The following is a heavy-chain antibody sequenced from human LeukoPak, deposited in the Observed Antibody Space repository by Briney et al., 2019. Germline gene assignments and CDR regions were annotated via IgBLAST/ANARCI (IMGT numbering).Heavy chain of an antibody. V-gene: IGHV3-30*04. CDR3: ARARGGQQLVVDY. CDR1: ELTFSSYA. Sequence: SGRSLRLSCAASELTFSSYAMHWVRQAPGKGLEWVAVISYDGSNKYYADSVKGRFTISRDNSKNTLYLQMNSLRAEDTAVYYCARARGGQQLVVDYWGQGTLVTVSS. D-gene: IGHD6-13*01. J-gene: IGHJ4*02. CDR2: ISYDGSNK.